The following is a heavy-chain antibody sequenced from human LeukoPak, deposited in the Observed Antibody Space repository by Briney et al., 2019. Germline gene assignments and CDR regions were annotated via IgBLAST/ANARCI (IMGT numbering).Heavy chain of an antibody. Sequence: SETLSLTCTVSGGSIISYYWSWIRQPPGKGLEWIGYIYYTGSTNYNPSLKSRVTISVDTSKNQFSLKLRSVTAADTAVYYCARGLGAAGYDYWGEGTLVTVSS. J-gene: IGHJ4*02. CDR1: GGSIISYY. CDR2: IYYTGST. V-gene: IGHV4-59*01. CDR3: ARGLGAAGYDY. D-gene: IGHD6-13*01.